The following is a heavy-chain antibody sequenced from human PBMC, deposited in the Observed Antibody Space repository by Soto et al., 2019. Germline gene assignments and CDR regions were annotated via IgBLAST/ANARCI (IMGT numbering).Heavy chain of an antibody. CDR1: GFTVSSNY. D-gene: IGHD6-13*01. CDR3: ARDHDSSSWYGAFDI. Sequence: GGSLRLSCAASGFTVSSNYMSWVRQAPGKGLERVSVIYSGGSTYYADSVKGRFTISRDNSKNTLYLQMNSLRAEDTAVYYCARDHDSSSWYGAFDIWGQGTMVTVSS. V-gene: IGHV3-53*01. CDR2: IYSGGST. J-gene: IGHJ3*02.